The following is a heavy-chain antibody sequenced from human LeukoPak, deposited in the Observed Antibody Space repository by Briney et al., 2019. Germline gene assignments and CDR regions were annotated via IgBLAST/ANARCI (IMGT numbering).Heavy chain of an antibody. D-gene: IGHD3-3*01. V-gene: IGHV3-48*01. CDR1: GFTFSSYS. J-gene: IGHJ4*02. CDR2: ISSSSSTI. CDR3: ARGSYYDFWSGYYTEFDY. Sequence: PGGSLRLSCAASGFTFSSYSMNWVRQAPGKGLEWVSYISSSSSTIYYADSVKGRFTISRDNAKNSLYLQMNSLRAEDTAVYYCARGSYYDFWSGYYTEFDYWGQGTLVTVSP.